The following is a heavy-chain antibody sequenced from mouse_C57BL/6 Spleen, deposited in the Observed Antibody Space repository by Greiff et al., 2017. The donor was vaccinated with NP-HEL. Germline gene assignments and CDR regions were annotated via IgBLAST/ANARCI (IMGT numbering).Heavy chain of an antibody. CDR1: GYTFTSYW. D-gene: IGHD2-3*01. CDR2: IHPNSGST. Sequence: QVQLQQPGAELVKPGASVKLSCKASGYTFTSYWMHWVKQRPGQGLEWIGMIHPNSGSTNYNEKFKSKATLTVDKSSSTAYMQLSSLTSEDSAVYYCARYDGYPAYWGQGTLVTVSA. V-gene: IGHV1-64*01. J-gene: IGHJ3*01. CDR3: ARYDGYPAY.